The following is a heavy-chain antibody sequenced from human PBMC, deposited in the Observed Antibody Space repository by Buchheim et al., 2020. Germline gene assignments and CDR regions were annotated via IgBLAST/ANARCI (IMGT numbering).Heavy chain of an antibody. CDR1: GFTFSSYW. D-gene: IGHD1-14*01. CDR2: IKHDGTAQ. Sequence: EVQLVESGGGLVQPGGSLRLSCGASGFTFSSYWMSWVLQAPRKGLELVANIKHDGTAQFYVDSVKGRFTISRDNAKNTLYLQMNSLRGEETAVYYCSRAEDYWGQGTL. CDR3: SRAEDY. J-gene: IGHJ4*02. V-gene: IGHV3-7*01.